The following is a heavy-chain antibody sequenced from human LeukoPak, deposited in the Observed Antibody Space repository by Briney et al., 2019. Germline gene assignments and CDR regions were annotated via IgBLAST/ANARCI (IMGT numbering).Heavy chain of an antibody. CDR2: ISSSSSTI. J-gene: IGHJ4*02. CDR1: GFTFSSYS. V-gene: IGHV3-48*01. CDR3: ARGSGGYSYGPDY. D-gene: IGHD5-18*01. Sequence: GGSLRLSCAAPGFTFSSYSMNWVRQAPGKGLEWVSYISSSSSTIYYADSVKGRFTISRDNAKNSLYLQMNSLRAEDTAVYYCARGSGGYSYGPDYWGQGTLVTVSS.